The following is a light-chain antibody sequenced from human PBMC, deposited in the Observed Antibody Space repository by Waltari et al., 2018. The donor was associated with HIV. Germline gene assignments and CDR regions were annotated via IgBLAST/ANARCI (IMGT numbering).Light chain of an antibody. J-gene: IGLJ2*01. V-gene: IGLV2-14*01. CDR1: SSDVSFYKY. Sequence: QSALTQAASVSGSPGQSITIACTGTSSDVSFYKYVSWYQLHPGKAPKLIIYEVNNRPSGVSSRFSGSKSGNTASLTISGLQTEDEADYYCSSYITSSTPVVFGGGTKLIVL. CDR2: EVN. CDR3: SSYITSSTPVV.